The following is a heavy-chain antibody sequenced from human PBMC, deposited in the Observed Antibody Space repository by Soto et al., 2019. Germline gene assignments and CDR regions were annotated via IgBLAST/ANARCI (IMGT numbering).Heavy chain of an antibody. D-gene: IGHD3-3*02. CDR3: ARHSLALRKNNWFDP. Sequence: GTLSLTCTVSGDSIISSDFYWGWVREPPGKGLEWIGSIFYLGSSYYNPSLKSRVTMSVDTSKNQFSLRLRSVTAANTALYFCARHSLALRKNNWFDPWGQGIMVTVSS. CDR2: IFYLGSS. CDR1: GDSIISSDFY. V-gene: IGHV4-39*01. J-gene: IGHJ5*02.